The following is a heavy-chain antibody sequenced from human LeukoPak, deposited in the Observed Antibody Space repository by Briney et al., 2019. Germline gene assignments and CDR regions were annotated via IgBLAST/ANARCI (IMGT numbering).Heavy chain of an antibody. V-gene: IGHV3-7*02. D-gene: IGHD3-22*01. CDR2: IKEDGSVK. CDR1: GFTFSNYW. CDR3: VSQYSSAENY. Sequence: TGGSLRLSCAASGFTFSNYWMSWVRQAPGKGLEWVANIKEDGSVKNYVDAVKGRFTISRDNVKNSMYLEMDSLRAGDTAVYYCVSQYSSAENYWGQGTLVTVSS. J-gene: IGHJ4*02.